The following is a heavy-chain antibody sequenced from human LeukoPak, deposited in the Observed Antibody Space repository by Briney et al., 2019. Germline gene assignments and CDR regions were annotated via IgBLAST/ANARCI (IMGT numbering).Heavy chain of an antibody. CDR2: INWNGGST. CDR3: AKDNRQQLPDY. CDR1: GFTFGNYG. V-gene: IGHV3-20*04. Sequence: PGGSLRLSCAASGFTFGNYGMSWVRQAPGKGLEWVSGINWNGGSTGYADSVEGRFTISRDNSKNTLYLQMNSLRAEDTAVYYCAKDNRQQLPDYWGQGTLVTVSS. J-gene: IGHJ4*02. D-gene: IGHD6-13*01.